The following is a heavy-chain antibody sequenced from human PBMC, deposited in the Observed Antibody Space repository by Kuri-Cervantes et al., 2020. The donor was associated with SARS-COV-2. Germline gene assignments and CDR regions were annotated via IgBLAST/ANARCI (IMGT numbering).Heavy chain of an antibody. CDR1: GGSFSDYA. CDR2: INHGGST. CDR3: ARGSPGY. Sequence: GSLRLSCAVYGGSFSDYAWTWIRQTPEKGLEWIGQINHGGSTSYNPSLKSRVTISVDTSEKQFSLKLTSVTVADTAVYYCARGSPGYWGQGTLVTVSS. V-gene: IGHV4-34*01. J-gene: IGHJ4*02.